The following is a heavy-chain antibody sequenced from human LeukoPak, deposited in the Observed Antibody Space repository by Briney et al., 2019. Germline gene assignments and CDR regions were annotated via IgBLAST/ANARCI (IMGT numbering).Heavy chain of an antibody. CDR2: INPNSGGT. J-gene: IGHJ4*02. V-gene: IGHV1-2*02. CDR3: ARAPYSSGWYINY. Sequence: ASVKVSCKASGYTFTVYYMHWVRQAPGQGREWMGWINPNSGGTNYAQKFQGRVTMTRDTSISTAYMELSRLRSDDTAVYYCARAPYSSGWYINYWGQGTLVTVSS. D-gene: IGHD6-19*01. CDR1: GYTFTVYY.